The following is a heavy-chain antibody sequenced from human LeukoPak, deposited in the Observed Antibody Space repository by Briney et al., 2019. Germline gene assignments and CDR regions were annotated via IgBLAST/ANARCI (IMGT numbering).Heavy chain of an antibody. D-gene: IGHD1-26*01. CDR3: ATPLGYSGSYSAFDI. CDR2: ISTYNGHT. V-gene: IGHV1-18*01. J-gene: IGHJ3*02. Sequence: ASVKVSCKASGYTFTSYAMNWVRQAPGQGLEWLGWISTYNGHTKYTQKLQGRVTMTTDTSTSTAYMELSSLRSEDTAVYYCATPLGYSGSYSAFDIWGQGTMVTVSS. CDR1: GYTFTSYA.